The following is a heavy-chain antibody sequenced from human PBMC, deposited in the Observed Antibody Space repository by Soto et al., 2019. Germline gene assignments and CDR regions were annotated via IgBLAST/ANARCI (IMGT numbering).Heavy chain of an antibody. J-gene: IGHJ4*02. D-gene: IGHD3-10*01. V-gene: IGHV3-23*01. Sequence: EVQLLESGGGLVQPGGSLRLSCAASGFTFNNYAMSWVRQAPGKGLEWVSAISANGQGIYYADSVKGRFIISRDSSKNTVFLHMDSLTAEDTAVYYCAKDRDYPRDYFHYWGQGTLVTVSS. CDR1: GFTFNNYA. CDR3: AKDRDYPRDYFHY. CDR2: ISANGQGI.